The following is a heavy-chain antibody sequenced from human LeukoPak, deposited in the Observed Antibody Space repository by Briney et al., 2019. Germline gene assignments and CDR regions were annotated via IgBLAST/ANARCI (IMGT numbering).Heavy chain of an antibody. CDR1: GYTLTSYY. CDR2: INPNNGSA. D-gene: IGHD3-16*01. J-gene: IGHJ4*02. CDR3: APRELLLHL. V-gene: IGHV1-46*03. Sequence: GVSVKVSCKASGYTLTSYYMHWVRQTPGQGLEWMGIINPNNGSATYAQRFQGRVSMTRDTSTSTVYMDLLSLRSEDTAVYYCAPRELLLHLGGQGTLVSV.